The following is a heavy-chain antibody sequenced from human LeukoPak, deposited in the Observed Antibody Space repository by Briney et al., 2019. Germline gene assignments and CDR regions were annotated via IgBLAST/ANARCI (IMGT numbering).Heavy chain of an antibody. CDR2: ISYDGSNK. CDR1: GFTFSSFG. V-gene: IGHV3-30*18. Sequence: GTSLRLSCAASGFTFSSFGIHWVRQAPGKGLEWVAVISYDGSNKYYADSVKGRFAIPRDNSKNMVYLQMNSLRAEDTAVYYCAKAAYYYGSGALDYWGQGTLLTVSS. D-gene: IGHD3-10*01. CDR3: AKAAYYYGSGALDY. J-gene: IGHJ4*02.